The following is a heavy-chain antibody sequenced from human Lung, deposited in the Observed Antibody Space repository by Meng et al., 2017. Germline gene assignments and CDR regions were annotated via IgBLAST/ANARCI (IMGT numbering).Heavy chain of an antibody. CDR1: VGSFSDYY. CDR3: ARGPTTMAHDFDY. D-gene: IGHD4-11*01. V-gene: IGHV4-34*01. J-gene: IGHJ4*02. Sequence: QVQIKEWGAGMLKASETLSLTCVVSVGSFSDYYWSWIRQPPGKGLEWIGEINHSGSTTYNPSLESRATISVDTSQNNLSLKLSSVTAADSAVYYCARGPTTMAHDFDYWGQGTLVTVSS. CDR2: INHSGST.